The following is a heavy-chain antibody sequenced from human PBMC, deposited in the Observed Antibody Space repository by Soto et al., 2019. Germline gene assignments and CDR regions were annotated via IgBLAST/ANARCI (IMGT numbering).Heavy chain of an antibody. Sequence: EVQLVESGGGLVKPGGSLRLSCAASGFTFSSYSMNWVRQAPGKGLEWVSSISSSSSYIYYADSVKGRFTISRDNAKNSLYLQMNSLRAEDTAVYYCARENRYCSGGSCYDETYYYMDVWGKGTTVTVSS. J-gene: IGHJ6*03. CDR2: ISSSSSYI. V-gene: IGHV3-21*01. CDR3: ARENRYCSGGSCYDETYYYMDV. D-gene: IGHD2-15*01. CDR1: GFTFSSYS.